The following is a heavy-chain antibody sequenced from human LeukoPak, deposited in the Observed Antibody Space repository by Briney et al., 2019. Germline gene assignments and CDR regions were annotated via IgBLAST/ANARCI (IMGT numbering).Heavy chain of an antibody. V-gene: IGHV3-23*01. Sequence: GGSLRLSCAASGFTFSSYAMTWVRQPPGKGLEWVSTISGSGGRTYYADSVKGRFTISRDNSKNTLYLQMNSLRAEDTAVYNCAKGDFYGSGRDYYYYMDVWGKGTTVTISS. CDR1: GFTFSSYA. D-gene: IGHD3-10*01. CDR3: AKGDFYGSGRDYYYYMDV. CDR2: ISGSGGRT. J-gene: IGHJ6*03.